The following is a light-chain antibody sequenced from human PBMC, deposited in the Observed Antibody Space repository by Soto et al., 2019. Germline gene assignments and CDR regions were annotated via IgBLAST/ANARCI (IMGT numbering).Light chain of an antibody. CDR3: QQYDDRPLT. CDR1: QGIDSS. J-gene: IGKJ4*01. Sequence: ILLTQSPSSLSASVGDRVTITCRASQGIDSSFAWYQQKPGKAPKLVIYTASNLETGVPSRFSGSGSGTHFAFTISSLQPEDIATYYCQQYDDRPLTFGGGTKVDIK. V-gene: IGKV1-33*01. CDR2: TAS.